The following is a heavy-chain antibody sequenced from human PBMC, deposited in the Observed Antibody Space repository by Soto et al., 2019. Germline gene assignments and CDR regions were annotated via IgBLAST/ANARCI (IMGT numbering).Heavy chain of an antibody. CDR3: AKLLVLEGEVQDFDY. D-gene: IGHD3-3*01. CDR1: GFSFSTSD. J-gene: IGHJ4*02. CDR2: IPYDGSHQ. Sequence: QVQLVESGGGVVQPGRSLRLSCAASGFSFSTSDMHWVRQAPGKGLEWVAVIPYDGSHQYYADSVKGRFTISRDNSKNTLYLQMNSLRPEDTAVYYCAKLLVLEGEVQDFDYWGQGALVTVSS. V-gene: IGHV3-30*18.